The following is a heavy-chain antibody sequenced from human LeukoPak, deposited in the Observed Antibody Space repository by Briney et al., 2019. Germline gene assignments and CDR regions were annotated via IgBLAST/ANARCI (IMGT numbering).Heavy chain of an antibody. Sequence: KSSETLSLTCCLSCASISISSYYWGWIRQPPGRGLEWIATIHHSGSTYHNPSLKSRVTMSVDTSKNQFSLKLSSLTAADTAVYYCARHPSGSSFDYWGQGTLVTVSS. CDR1: CASISISSYY. CDR3: ARHPSGSSFDY. D-gene: IGHD3-22*01. J-gene: IGHJ4*02. CDR2: IHHSGST. V-gene: IGHV4-39*01.